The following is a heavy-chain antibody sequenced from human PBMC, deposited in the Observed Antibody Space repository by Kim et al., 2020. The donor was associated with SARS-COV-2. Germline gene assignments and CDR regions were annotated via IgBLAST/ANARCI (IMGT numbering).Heavy chain of an antibody. Sequence: GGSLRLSCAASEFTFSKFWMSWVRQAPGKGLEWVANIKEDGSDKNYVDSVKGRFTISRDNTKNSLHLQMNSLRADDTAIYYCATGGRFLGGYWGLGTLVTVSS. CDR2: IKEDGSDK. V-gene: IGHV3-7*01. CDR3: ATGGRFLGGY. CDR1: EFTFSKFW. J-gene: IGHJ4*02. D-gene: IGHD3-3*01.